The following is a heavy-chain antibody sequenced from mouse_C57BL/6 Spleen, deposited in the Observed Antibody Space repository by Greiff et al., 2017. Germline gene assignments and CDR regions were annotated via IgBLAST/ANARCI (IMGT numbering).Heavy chain of an antibody. D-gene: IGHD2-4*01. CDR3: ARDDDYDESRYFDV. J-gene: IGHJ1*03. V-gene: IGHV3-6*01. CDR1: GYSITSGYY. CDR2: ISYDGSN. Sequence: ESGPGLVKPSQSLSLTCSVTGYSITSGYYWNWIRQFPGNKLEWMGYISYDGSNNYNPSLKNRISITRDTSKNQFFLKLNSVTTEDTATYYCARDDDYDESRYFDVWGTGTTVTVSS.